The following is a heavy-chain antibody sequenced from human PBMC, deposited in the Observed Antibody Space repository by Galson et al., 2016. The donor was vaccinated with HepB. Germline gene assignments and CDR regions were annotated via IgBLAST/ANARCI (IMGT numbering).Heavy chain of an antibody. J-gene: IGHJ4*02. CDR2: FSYEGSNE. CDR1: GFTFSRYE. Sequence: SLRLSCAVSGFTFSRYEMNWVRQAPGKGREWVAVFSYEGSNEYYEDSVKGRFTISRDNSKNTLYLQMNSLRGEDTAVYYCASEILGHCSGGSCYTGDHWGQGTLVTVSS. CDR3: ASEILGHCSGGSCYTGDH. D-gene: IGHD2-15*01. V-gene: IGHV3-30-3*01.